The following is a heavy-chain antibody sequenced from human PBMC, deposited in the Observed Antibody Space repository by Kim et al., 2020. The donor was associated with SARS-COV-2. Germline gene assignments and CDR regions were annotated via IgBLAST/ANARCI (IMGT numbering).Heavy chain of an antibody. CDR3: ARVARPRRPYVDSHFDY. V-gene: IGHV1-46*04. J-gene: IGHJ4*02. D-gene: IGHD4-17*01. Sequence: AQKVQDRVTMTRDTSTSTVYMELSSLRSEATAVYYCARVARPRRPYVDSHFDYWGQGTLVTVSS.